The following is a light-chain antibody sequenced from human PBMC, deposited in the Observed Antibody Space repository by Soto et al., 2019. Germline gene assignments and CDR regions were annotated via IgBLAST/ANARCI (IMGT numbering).Light chain of an antibody. CDR2: GAS. Sequence: EIVLTQSPGTLSLSPGERATLSCRASQSFSDNFLAWYQQKPGQAPRLLIYGASTRATGIPDRFSGSVSGTDFTLTISRLEPDDLAVYYCQQYGSSPETFGQGTKVEIK. J-gene: IGKJ1*01. CDR1: QSFSDNF. CDR3: QQYGSSPET. V-gene: IGKV3-20*01.